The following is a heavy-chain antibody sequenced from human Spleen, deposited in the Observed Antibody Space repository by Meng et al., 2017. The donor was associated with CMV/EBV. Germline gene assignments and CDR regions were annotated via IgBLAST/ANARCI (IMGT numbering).Heavy chain of an antibody. D-gene: IGHD3-10*01. CDR2: ISSSSTI. J-gene: IGHJ4*02. Sequence: GESLKISCAASGFTFSDYYMNWVRQAPGKGLEWVSSISSSSTIYYADSVKGRFTISRDNAKNSLYLQMNSLRAEDTAVYYCARGGHKAGYFDYWGQGTLVTVSS. V-gene: IGHV3-69-1*02. CDR3: ARGGHKAGYFDY. CDR1: GFTFSDYY.